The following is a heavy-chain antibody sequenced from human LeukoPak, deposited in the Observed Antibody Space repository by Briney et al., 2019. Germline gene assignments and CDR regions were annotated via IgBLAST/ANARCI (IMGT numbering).Heavy chain of an antibody. CDR3: ARWGSTSCYDY. CDR1: GFTFSIFA. J-gene: IGHJ4*02. V-gene: IGHV3-64*01. CDR2: ISTDGSGT. D-gene: IGHD2-2*01. Sequence: GGSLRLSCAASGFTFSIFAMHWVRQAPGKGLEYVSAISTDGSGTYYANSVKGRFTISRDNSKNTLYLQMGSLRPEDMAVYYCARWGSTSCYDYWGQETLVTVSS.